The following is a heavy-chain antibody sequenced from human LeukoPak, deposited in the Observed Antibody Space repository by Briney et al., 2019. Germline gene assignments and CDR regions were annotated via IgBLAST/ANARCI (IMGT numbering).Heavy chain of an antibody. CDR3: AKDREYSSSSSFDY. D-gene: IGHD6-6*01. CDR2: ISWNSGSI. CDR1: GFTFDDYA. Sequence: GRSQRLSCAASGFTFDDYAMHWVRQAPGKGLEWVSGISWNSGSIGYADSVKGRFTISRDNAKNSLYLQMNSLRAEDTALYYCAKDREYSSSSSFDYWGQGTLVTVSS. V-gene: IGHV3-9*01. J-gene: IGHJ4*02.